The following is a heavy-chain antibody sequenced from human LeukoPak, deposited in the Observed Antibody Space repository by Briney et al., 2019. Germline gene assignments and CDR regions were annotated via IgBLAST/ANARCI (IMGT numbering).Heavy chain of an antibody. CDR3: ARDHYDSSGFGGAFDI. D-gene: IGHD3-22*01. CDR1: GYTFTSYG. CDR2: ISAYNGNT. V-gene: IGHV1-18*01. J-gene: IGHJ3*02. Sequence: ASVKVSCKASGYTFTSYGISWVRQAPGQGLEWMGWISAYNGNTNYAQKLQGRVTMTTDTSTSTAYMELRSLRSDDTAVYYCARDHYDSSGFGGAFDIWGQGTMVTVSS.